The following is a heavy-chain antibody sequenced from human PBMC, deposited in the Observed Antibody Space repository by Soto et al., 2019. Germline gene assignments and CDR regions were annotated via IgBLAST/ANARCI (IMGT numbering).Heavy chain of an antibody. V-gene: IGHV4-61*08. D-gene: IGHD3-9*01. J-gene: IGHJ4*02. Sequence: PSETLSLTCTVSGGSISSGGYYWSWIRQPPGKGLEWIGYIYYSGSTNYNPSLKSRVTISVDTSKNQFSLKLSSVTAADTAVYYCARVAGYDILTGYFTLPLFDYWGQGTLVTVSS. CDR3: ARVAGYDILTGYFTLPLFDY. CDR1: GGSISSGGYY. CDR2: IYYSGST.